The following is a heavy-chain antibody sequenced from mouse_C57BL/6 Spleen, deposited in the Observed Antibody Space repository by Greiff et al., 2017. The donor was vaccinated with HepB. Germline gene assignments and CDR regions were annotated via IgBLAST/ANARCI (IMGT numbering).Heavy chain of an antibody. J-gene: IGHJ1*03. CDR1: GYTFTSYW. CDR2: IDPSDSYT. V-gene: IGHV1-69*01. D-gene: IGHD1-1*01. CDR3: AIDGSSQRYWYFDV. Sequence: QVQLQQPGAELVMPGASVKLSCKASGYTFTSYWMHWVTQRPGQGLEWIGEIDPSDSYTNYNQKFKGKSTLTVDKSSSTAYMQISSLTSEDSAVYYCAIDGSSQRYWYFDVWGTGTTVTVSS.